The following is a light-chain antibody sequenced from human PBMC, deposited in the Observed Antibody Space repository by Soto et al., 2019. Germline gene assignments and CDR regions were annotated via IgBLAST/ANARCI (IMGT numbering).Light chain of an antibody. V-gene: IGLV1-51*01. CDR3: GTWDSSLSAGGV. J-gene: IGLJ1*01. CDR2: DNN. Sequence: QSVLTQPPSVSVAPGQKVTISCSGSSSNIGNNYVSWYQQLPGTAPKLLIYDNNKRPSGIPDRFSASKSGTSATLGITGLQTGDEADYYCGTWDSSLSAGGVFGTGTKLTVL. CDR1: SSNIGNNY.